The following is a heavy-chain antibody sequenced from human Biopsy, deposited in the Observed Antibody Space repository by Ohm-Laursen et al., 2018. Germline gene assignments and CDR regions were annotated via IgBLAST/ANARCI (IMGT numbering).Heavy chain of an antibody. CDR3: ARMDCSGGSCHYYSYGMDV. CDR1: GDSVTKYY. CDR2: IYYSVMT. V-gene: IGHV4-59*08. D-gene: IGHD2-15*01. Sequence: GTLSLTCTVSGDSVTKYYWSWIRQPPGKGLEWIGHIYYSVMTNYNPSLKSRLTKSVDTSKNQFSLKLSSVPAADTAVYYCARMDCSGGSCHYYSYGMDVWGQGTTATVSS. J-gene: IGHJ6*02.